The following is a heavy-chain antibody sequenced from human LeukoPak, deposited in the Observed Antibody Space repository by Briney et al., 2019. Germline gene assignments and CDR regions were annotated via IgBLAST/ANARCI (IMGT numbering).Heavy chain of an antibody. Sequence: SETLSLTCSVSGGSISTHYYNRIRQSPGKGLEWIGRISYSGSTNYNPSLQSRVTISIDTSKNQFSLRLTSVTAADTAVYYCAKRGVEMSAVRPDNWLDPWGQGTLVTVSS. CDR1: GGSISTHY. CDR3: AKRGVEMSAVRPDNWLDP. D-gene: IGHD5-24*01. V-gene: IGHV4-59*08. J-gene: IGHJ5*02. CDR2: ISYSGST.